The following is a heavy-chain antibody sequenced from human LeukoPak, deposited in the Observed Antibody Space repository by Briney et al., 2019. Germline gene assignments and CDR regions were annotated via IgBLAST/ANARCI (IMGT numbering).Heavy chain of an antibody. V-gene: IGHV3-11*01. CDR2: ISSSGSTI. Sequence: LSLTCTVSGGSISSSSYYWGWIRQPPGKGLEWVSYISSSGSTIYYADSVKGRFTISRDDAQNSLYLQMNSLRADDTAVYYCAKDILAAGLFFDYWGQGILVTVSS. J-gene: IGHJ4*02. CDR1: GGSISSSSYY. CDR3: AKDILAAGLFFDY. D-gene: IGHD6-13*01.